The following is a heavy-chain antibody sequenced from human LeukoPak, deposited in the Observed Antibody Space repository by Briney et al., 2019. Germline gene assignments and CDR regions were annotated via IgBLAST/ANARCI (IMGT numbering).Heavy chain of an antibody. CDR3: AKQAVTTVADY. J-gene: IGHJ4*02. D-gene: IGHD4-17*01. Sequence: PGGSLRLSCAASGFTFSTYAMSWVRQAPGKGLEWVSAIDSGGNTYSADSVKGRFTTSRDNSKNTLYLQMDSLRVEDTAVYYCAKQAVTTVADYWGQGTLVTVSS. V-gene: IGHV3-23*01. CDR2: IDSGGNT. CDR1: GFTFSTYA.